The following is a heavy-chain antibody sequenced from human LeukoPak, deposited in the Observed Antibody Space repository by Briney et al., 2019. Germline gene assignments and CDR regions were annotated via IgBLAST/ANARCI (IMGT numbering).Heavy chain of an antibody. V-gene: IGHV3-21*01. CDR3: ASPSGYSGYGQYYYDSSGYYY. J-gene: IGHJ4*02. D-gene: IGHD3-22*01. Sequence: GGSLRLSCAASGFTFSSYSMNWVRQAPGKGLEWVSSISSSSSYIYYADSVKGRFTISRDNAENSLYLQMNSLRAEDTAVYYCASPSGYSGYGQYYYDSSGYYYWGQGTLVTVSS. CDR1: GFTFSSYS. CDR2: ISSSSSYI.